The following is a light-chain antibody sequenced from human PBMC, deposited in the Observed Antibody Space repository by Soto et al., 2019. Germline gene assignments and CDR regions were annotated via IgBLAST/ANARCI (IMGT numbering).Light chain of an antibody. CDR1: RAIGNY. CDR2: DAP. Sequence: DIQMTSSPSSCSPLLGAGAPILCQASRAIGNYLHGYKQKPGKAPNLLIYDAPNLEKGVPSRFSGSGSGTEFTFTISSLQPEDIATYYCQQYDNLPPALTFGGGTKVEIK. J-gene: IGKJ4*01. CDR3: QQYDNLPPALT. V-gene: IGKV1-33*01.